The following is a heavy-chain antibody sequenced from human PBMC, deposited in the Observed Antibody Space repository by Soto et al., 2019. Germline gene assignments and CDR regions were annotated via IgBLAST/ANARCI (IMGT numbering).Heavy chain of an antibody. CDR1: GFTFSSYA. V-gene: IGHV3-64*01. J-gene: IGHJ3*02. D-gene: IGHD4-17*01. CDR2: ISSNGGST. CDR3: AREDYGDYVSNDAFDI. Sequence: SLRLSCAASGFTFSSYAMHWVRQAPGKGLEYVSAISSNGGSTYYANSVKGRFTISRDNSKNTLYPQMGSLRAEDMAVYYCAREDYGDYVSNDAFDIWGQGTMVTVSS.